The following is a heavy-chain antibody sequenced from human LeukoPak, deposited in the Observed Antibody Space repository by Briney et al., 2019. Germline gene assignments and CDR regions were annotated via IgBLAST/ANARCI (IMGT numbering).Heavy chain of an antibody. D-gene: IGHD3-9*01. J-gene: IGHJ5*02. CDR1: GYTFTSYA. CDR2: INTNTGNP. Sequence: ASVKASCKASGYTFTSYAMNWVRQAPGQGLEWMGWINTNTGNPTYAQGFTGRFVFSLDTSVSTAYLQISSLKAEDTAVYYCARDLGYDILTGYYGNWFDPWGQGTLVTVSS. CDR3: ARDLGYDILTGYYGNWFDP. V-gene: IGHV7-4-1*02.